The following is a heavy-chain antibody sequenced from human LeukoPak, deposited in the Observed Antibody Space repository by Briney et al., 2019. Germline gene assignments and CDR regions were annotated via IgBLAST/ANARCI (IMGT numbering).Heavy chain of an antibody. D-gene: IGHD2-21*01. CDR1: GCTISGYY. V-gene: IGHV4-4*07. CDR2: LDSSGGT. CDR3: ARGTSCGSKCFFDY. Sequence: SETLSLTCKVSGCTISGYYWSWIRQPAGKGLEWIGRLDSSGGTNYNSSLKSRVTMSIVRSQFSMRRTSVTAAYTATYYCARGTSCGSKCFFDYWGQGILVTVSS. J-gene: IGHJ4*02.